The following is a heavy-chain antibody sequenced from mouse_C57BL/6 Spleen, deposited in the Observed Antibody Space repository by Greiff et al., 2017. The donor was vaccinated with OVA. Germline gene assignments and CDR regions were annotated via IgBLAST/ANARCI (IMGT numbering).Heavy chain of an antibody. CDR1: GYTFTDYY. D-gene: IGHD2-3*01. V-gene: IGHV1-76*01. CDR3: ARWEDGYDY. Sequence: QVQLKESGAELVRPGASVKLSCKASGYTFTDYYINWVKQRPGQGLEWIARIYPGSGNTYYNEKFKGKATLTAEKSSSTAYMQLSSLTSEDSAVYFCARWEDGYDYWGQGTTLTVSS. J-gene: IGHJ2*01. CDR2: IYPGSGNT.